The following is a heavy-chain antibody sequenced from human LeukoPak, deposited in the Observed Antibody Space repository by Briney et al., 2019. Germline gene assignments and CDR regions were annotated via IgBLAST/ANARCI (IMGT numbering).Heavy chain of an antibody. CDR1: GYTLTELS. CDR2: FDPEDGET. V-gene: IGHV1-24*01. J-gene: IGHJ6*03. CDR3: ARGRTVTNQFYYYYMDV. Sequence: AAVKVSCKVSGYTLTELSMHWVRQAPGKGLEWMGGFDPEDGETIYAQKFQGRVTMTEDTSTDTAYMELSSLRSEDTAVYYCARGRTVTNQFYYYYMDVWGKGTTVTVSS. D-gene: IGHD4-17*01.